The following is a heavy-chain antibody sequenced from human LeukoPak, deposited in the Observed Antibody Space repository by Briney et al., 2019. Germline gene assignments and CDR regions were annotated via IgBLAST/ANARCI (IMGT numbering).Heavy chain of an antibody. D-gene: IGHD2-2*01. CDR2: IRYDGSNK. CDR3: AKDVEDIVVVPAAIAHWFDR. V-gene: IGHV3-30*02. CDR1: GFTFSSYG. Sequence: GGSLRLSCAASGFTFSSYGMHWVRQAPGKGLEWVTFIRYDGSNKYYADSVKGRFTISRDNSKNTLYLQMNSLRAEDTAVYYCAKDVEDIVVVPAAIAHWFDRWGQGTLVTVSS. J-gene: IGHJ5*02.